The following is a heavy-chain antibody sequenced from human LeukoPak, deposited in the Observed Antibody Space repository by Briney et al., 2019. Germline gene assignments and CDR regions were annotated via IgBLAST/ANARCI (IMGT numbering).Heavy chain of an antibody. CDR2: ISWNSGSI. CDR3: AKDAEAYYYDSSGRSYYFDY. D-gene: IGHD3-22*01. J-gene: IGHJ4*02. V-gene: IGHV3-9*01. CDR1: GFTFDDYA. Sequence: QPGGSLRLSCAASGFTFDDYAMHWVRQAPGKGLEWVSGISWNSGSIGYADSVKGRFTISRDNAKNSLYLQMNSLRAEDTALYYCAKDAEAYYYDSSGRSYYFDYWGQGTLVTVSS.